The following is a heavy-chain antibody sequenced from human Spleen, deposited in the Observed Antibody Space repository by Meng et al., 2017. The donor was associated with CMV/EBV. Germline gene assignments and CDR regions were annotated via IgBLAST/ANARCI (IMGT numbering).Heavy chain of an antibody. Sequence: GSLRLSCTASGYSISSGYYWGWIRQPPGKGLEWIGSFYHGGSTYYNPSLKSRVTISVDTSKNQFSLKLTSVTAADTAVYYCARARFDYWGQGTLVTVSS. CDR1: GYSISSGYY. J-gene: IGHJ4*02. CDR3: ARARFDY. V-gene: IGHV4-38-2*02. CDR2: FYHGGST.